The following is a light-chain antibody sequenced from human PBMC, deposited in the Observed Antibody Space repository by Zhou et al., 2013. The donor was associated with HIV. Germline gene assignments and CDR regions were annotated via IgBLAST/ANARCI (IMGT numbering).Light chain of an antibody. Sequence: DIVMTQSPLSLPVTPGEPASISCRSSQSLLHRNGYHYLDWYLQKPGQSPQLLMYFGSNRASGVPDRFSGSGSGTDFTLKISRVEAEDVGVYYCMQALQTPLFTFGPGTKVDIK. V-gene: IGKV2-28*01. CDR2: FGS. CDR1: QSLLHRNGYHY. J-gene: IGKJ3*01. CDR3: MQALQTPLFT.